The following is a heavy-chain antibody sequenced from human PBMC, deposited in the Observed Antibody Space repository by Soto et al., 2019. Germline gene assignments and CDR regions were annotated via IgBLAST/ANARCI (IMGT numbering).Heavy chain of an antibody. Sequence: GGSLRLSCAASGFTFSSYGMHWVRQAPGKGLEWVAVIWYDGSNKYYADSVKGRFTISRDNSKNTLYLQMNSLRAEDTAEYYCARDFFNFDSSGYWGQGTLVTVSS. D-gene: IGHD3-22*01. CDR2: IWYDGSNK. J-gene: IGHJ4*02. V-gene: IGHV3-33*01. CDR3: ARDFFNFDSSGY. CDR1: GFTFSSYG.